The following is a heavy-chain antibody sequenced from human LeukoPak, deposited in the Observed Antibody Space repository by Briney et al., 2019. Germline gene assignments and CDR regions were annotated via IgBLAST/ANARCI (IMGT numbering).Heavy chain of an antibody. CDR1: GGSIRSSSYF. CDR2: IYFSGTT. J-gene: IGHJ4*02. V-gene: IGHV4-39*07. Sequence: SETLSLTCTVSGGSIRSSSYFWGWIRQPPGKGLEWIGSIYFSGTTYYNPSLKSRVTISVDTSKNHFSLKISSVTAADTAVYYCARDLASCAGDCYSDGFDYWGQGALVTVSS. CDR3: ARDLASCAGDCYSDGFDY. D-gene: IGHD2-21*02.